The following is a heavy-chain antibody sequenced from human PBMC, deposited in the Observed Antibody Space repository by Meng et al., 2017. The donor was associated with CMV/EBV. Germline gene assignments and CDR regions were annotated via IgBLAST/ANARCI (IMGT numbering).Heavy chain of an antibody. V-gene: IGHV4-39*07. Sequence: CHCLVNPLYTLSLTYTVSGGSIRSSSYYWGWIRQPPGKGLEWIGSIYYSGSTYYNPSLKSRVTISVDTSKNQFSLKLSSVTAADTAVYYCVTWLWFGELSGYYFDYWGQGTLVTVSS. CDR3: VTWLWFGELSGYYFDY. CDR1: GGSIRSSSYY. D-gene: IGHD3-10*01. CDR2: IYYSGST. J-gene: IGHJ4*02.